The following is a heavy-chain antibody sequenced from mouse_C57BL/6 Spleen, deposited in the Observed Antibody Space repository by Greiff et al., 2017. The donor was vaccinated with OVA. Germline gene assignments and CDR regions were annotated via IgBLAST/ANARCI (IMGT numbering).Heavy chain of an antibody. V-gene: IGHV1-64*01. Sequence: QVQLKQPGAELVKPGASVKLSCKASGYTFTSYWMHWVKQRPGQGLEWIGMIHPNSGSTNYNEKFKSKATLTVDKSSSTAYMQLSSLTSEDSAVYYCARSRLLHFDYWGQGTTLTVSS. D-gene: IGHD2-10*01. CDR3: ARSRLLHFDY. J-gene: IGHJ2*01. CDR1: GYTFTSYW. CDR2: IHPNSGST.